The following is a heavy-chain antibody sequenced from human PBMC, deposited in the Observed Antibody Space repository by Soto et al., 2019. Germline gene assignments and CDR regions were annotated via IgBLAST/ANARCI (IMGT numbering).Heavy chain of an antibody. CDR2: ISGSGGRT. V-gene: IGHV3-23*01. J-gene: IGHJ4*02. CDR1: GFTFSSYA. Sequence: GGSLRLSCAASGFTFSSYAMSWVRQAPGKGLEWVSAISGSGGRTYYADSVKGRFTLSRDNSKNPLYLQMNCLRAEDTAVYYCAKSYCSGGSCVCFFDYWGQGTLVTVSS. CDR3: AKSYCSGGSCVCFFDY. D-gene: IGHD2-15*01.